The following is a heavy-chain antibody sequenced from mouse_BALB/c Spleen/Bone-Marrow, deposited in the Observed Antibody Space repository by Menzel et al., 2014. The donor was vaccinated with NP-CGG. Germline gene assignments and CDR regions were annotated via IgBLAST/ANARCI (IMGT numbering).Heavy chain of an antibody. D-gene: IGHD2-1*01. CDR2: INPYNDGT. CDR3: ARKDYGNYGWYFDV. V-gene: IGHV1-14*01. Sequence: EVQLQQSGPELVKPGASVKMSCKASGYTFTSYVMHWVKQKPGQGLEWIGYINPYNDGTKYNENFKGKATLTSDKSSSTAYMELSSLTSEDSAVYYCARKDYGNYGWYFDVWGAGTTVTVSS. J-gene: IGHJ1*01. CDR1: GYTFTSYV.